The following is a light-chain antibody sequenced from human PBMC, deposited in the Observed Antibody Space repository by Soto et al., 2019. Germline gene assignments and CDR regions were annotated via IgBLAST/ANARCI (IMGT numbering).Light chain of an antibody. V-gene: IGKV3-11*01. CDR2: DAS. Sequence: EIVLTQSPATLSLSPGERATLSCRASQSVSSYLAWYQQKPGQAPRLLIYDASNRATGIPARFSGSGSGTDFTLTICSREPEDVAVYYCQQRSNWPPLPFGGGTKVEIK. CDR1: QSVSSY. J-gene: IGKJ4*01. CDR3: QQRSNWPPLP.